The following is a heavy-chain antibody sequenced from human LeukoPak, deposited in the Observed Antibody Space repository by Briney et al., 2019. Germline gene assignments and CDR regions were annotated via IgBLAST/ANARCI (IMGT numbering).Heavy chain of an antibody. Sequence: GGSLRLSRAASGFTFSSYSMNWVRQAPGKGLEWVSYISSSSSTIYYADSVKGRFTISRDNAKNSLYLQMNSLRDEDTAVYYCAREDIVVVVAATRSFDYWGQGTLVTVSS. CDR1: GFTFSSYS. CDR2: ISSSSSTI. J-gene: IGHJ4*02. D-gene: IGHD2-15*01. CDR3: AREDIVVVVAATRSFDY. V-gene: IGHV3-48*02.